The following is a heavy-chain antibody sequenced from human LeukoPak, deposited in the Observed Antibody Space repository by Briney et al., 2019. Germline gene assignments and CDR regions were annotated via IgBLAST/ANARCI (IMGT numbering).Heavy chain of an antibody. V-gene: IGHV3-23*01. CDR1: GFTFSTYA. CDR3: AKDRSCTNDICHGDFDY. J-gene: IGHJ4*02. D-gene: IGHD2-8*01. Sequence: GGSLRLSCAASGFTFSTYAMSWVRQAPGKGLEWVSSISGSGGSTYSADSVKGRFTISRDNSKNTLYLQMNSLRAEDTALYYCAKDRSCTNDICHGDFDYWGQGTLVTVSS. CDR2: ISGSGGST.